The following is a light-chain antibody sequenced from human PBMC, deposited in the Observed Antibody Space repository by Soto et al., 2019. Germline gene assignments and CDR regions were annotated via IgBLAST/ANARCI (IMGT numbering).Light chain of an antibody. CDR2: RNN. Sequence: QSVLTQPPSASGTPGQRVTISCSGGYSNIGRHPGNWYQHLPGTAPKLLIYRNNQRPSGVPDRFSGSMSGTSASLAISGLQSEDEADYYCAAWDDNLNGPVFGGGTKLTVL. CDR1: YSNIGRHP. J-gene: IGLJ2*01. V-gene: IGLV1-44*01. CDR3: AAWDDNLNGPV.